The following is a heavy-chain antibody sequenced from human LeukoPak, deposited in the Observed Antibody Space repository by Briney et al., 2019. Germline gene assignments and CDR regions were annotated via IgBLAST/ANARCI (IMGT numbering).Heavy chain of an antibody. D-gene: IGHD2-2*01. CDR3: ARCEDIVVVPAAIGSGDYYYYYGMDV. J-gene: IGHJ6*02. CDR2: IIPIFGTA. V-gene: IGHV1-69*13. CDR1: GGTFSSYA. Sequence: GASVKVSCKASGGTFSSYAISWVRQAPGQGLEWMGGIIPIFGTANYAQKFQGRVTITADESTSTAYMERSSLRSEDTAVYYCARCEDIVVVPAAIGSGDYYYYYGMDVWGQGTTVTVSS.